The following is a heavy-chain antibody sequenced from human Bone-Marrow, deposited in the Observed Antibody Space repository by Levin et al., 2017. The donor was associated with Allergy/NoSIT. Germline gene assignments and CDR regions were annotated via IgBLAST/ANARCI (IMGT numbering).Heavy chain of an antibody. CDR3: ATNKVLYPMTHYKY. Sequence: GESLKISCAASGFSFSSYSVTWVRQAPGRGLEWVSSISNSGSYTHYADSVKGRFTISRDNAKNSLYLQMSSLRSEDTAVYYCATNKVLYPMTHYKYWGQGTLVTVSS. V-gene: IGHV3-21*01. D-gene: IGHD3-10*01. J-gene: IGHJ4*02. CDR2: ISNSGSYT. CDR1: GFSFSSYS.